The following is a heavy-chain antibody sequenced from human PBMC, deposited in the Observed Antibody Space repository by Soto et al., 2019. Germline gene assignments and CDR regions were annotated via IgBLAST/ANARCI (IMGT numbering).Heavy chain of an antibody. CDR1: GCSISSGGYY. CDR3: AREPRYYYGMDA. CDR2: IYYSGST. V-gene: IGHV4-31*03. Sequence: SETLSLTCTVSGCSISSGGYYWSWIRQHPGKGLEWIGYIYYSGSTYYNPSLKSRVTISVDTSKNQFSLKLSSVTAADTAVYYCAREPRYYYGMDAWGQGTTVTVSS. D-gene: IGHD3-9*01. J-gene: IGHJ6*02.